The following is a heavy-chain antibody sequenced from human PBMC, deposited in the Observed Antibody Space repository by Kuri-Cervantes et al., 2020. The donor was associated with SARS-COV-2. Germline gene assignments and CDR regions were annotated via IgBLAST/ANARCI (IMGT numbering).Heavy chain of an antibody. D-gene: IGHD6-13*01. CDR3: AREVIAAAGTGFDP. Sequence: GESLKISCAASGFTFSQYPLHWVRQAPGKGLEWVAVISYDGVTEYYADSVKGRFTISRDNSKNTLYLQMNSLRAEDTAVYYCAREVIAAAGTGFDPWGQGTLVTVSS. J-gene: IGHJ5*02. CDR2: ISYDGVTE. V-gene: IGHV3-30*04. CDR1: GFTFSQYP.